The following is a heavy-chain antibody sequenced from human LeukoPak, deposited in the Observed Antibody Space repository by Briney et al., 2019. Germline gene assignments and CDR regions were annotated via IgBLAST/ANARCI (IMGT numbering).Heavy chain of an antibody. Sequence: GGSLRLSCVASGFTFSSYWMHWVRQDPRKGLEWVSRINGGGRNINYADSVRGRFTISRDNAKNTLYLQMNTLRVEDTAVYYCTRDLMDYDVSTGLHHYYMDVWGQGTTVTVSS. CDR1: GFTFSSYW. J-gene: IGHJ6*02. V-gene: IGHV3-74*01. CDR2: INGGGRNI. D-gene: IGHD3-9*01. CDR3: TRDLMDYDVSTGLHHYYMDV.